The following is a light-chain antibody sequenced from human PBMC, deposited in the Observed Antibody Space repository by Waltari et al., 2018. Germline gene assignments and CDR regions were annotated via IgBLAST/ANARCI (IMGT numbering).Light chain of an antibody. Sequence: QSALTQPRSVSGSPGQSVTISCPGTSSDVGGYNYVSWHQQHPGKAPKLMIYDVTKRPSGVPDRFSGSKSGNTASLTISGLQAEDEADYYCCSYAGSYTYVFGTGTKVTVL. CDR3: CSYAGSYTYV. V-gene: IGLV2-11*01. CDR2: DVT. CDR1: SSDVGGYNY. J-gene: IGLJ1*01.